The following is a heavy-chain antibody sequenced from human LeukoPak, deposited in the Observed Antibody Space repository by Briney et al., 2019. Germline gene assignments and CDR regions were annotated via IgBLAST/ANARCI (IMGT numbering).Heavy chain of an antibody. V-gene: IGHV1-18*01. D-gene: IGHD3-22*01. CDR3: ARDHYDSSGYYPKFDY. Sequence: GASVKVSCKASGYTFTSYDINWVRQATGQGLEWMGWMNPNSGNTNYAQKLQGRVTMTTDTSTSTAYMELRSLRSDGTAVYYCARDHYDSSGYYPKFDYWGQGTLVTVSS. CDR2: MNPNSGNT. CDR1: GYTFTSYD. J-gene: IGHJ4*02.